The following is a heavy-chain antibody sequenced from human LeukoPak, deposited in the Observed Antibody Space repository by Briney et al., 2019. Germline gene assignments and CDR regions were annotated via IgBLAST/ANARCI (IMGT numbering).Heavy chain of an antibody. CDR2: IYYSGST. CDR1: GGSFSDYY. Sequence: PSETLSLTCAVYGGSFSDYYWGWIRQPPGKGLEWIGSIYYSGSTYYNPSLKSRVTISVDTSKNQFSLKLSSVTAADTAVYYCARLTVLLWFGEFDGFDYWGQGTLVTVSS. D-gene: IGHD3-10*01. J-gene: IGHJ4*02. V-gene: IGHV4-39*01. CDR3: ARLTVLLWFGEFDGFDY.